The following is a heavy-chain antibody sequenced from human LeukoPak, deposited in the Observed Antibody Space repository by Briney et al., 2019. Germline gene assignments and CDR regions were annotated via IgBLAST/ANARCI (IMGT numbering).Heavy chain of an antibody. CDR3: ARGGGPYCGGDCYSSGDY. Sequence: GASVKVSCKASGYTFTGYYMHWVRQAPGQGLEWMGIINPSGGSTSYAQKFQGRVTMTRDMSTSTVYMELSSLRSEDTAVYYCARGGGPYCGGDCYSSGDYWGQGTLVTVSS. CDR2: INPSGGST. D-gene: IGHD2-21*02. CDR1: GYTFTGYY. J-gene: IGHJ4*02. V-gene: IGHV1-46*01.